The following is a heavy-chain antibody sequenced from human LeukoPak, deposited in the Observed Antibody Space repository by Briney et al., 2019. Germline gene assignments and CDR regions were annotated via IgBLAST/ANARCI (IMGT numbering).Heavy chain of an antibody. CDR2: INWNGGST. CDR3: ARDFGGLDDSSGYYFDY. Sequence: GGFLRLSCAASGFTFDDYGMSWVRQGPGKGLEWVSGINWNGGSTGYADSVKGRFTISRDNAKNSLYLQMNSPRAEDMALYYCARDFGGLDDSSGYYFDYWGQGTLVTVSS. CDR1: GFTFDDYG. J-gene: IGHJ4*02. D-gene: IGHD3-22*01. V-gene: IGHV3-20*04.